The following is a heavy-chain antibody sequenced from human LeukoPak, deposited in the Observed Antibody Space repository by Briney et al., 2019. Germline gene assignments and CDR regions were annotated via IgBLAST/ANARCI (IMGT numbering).Heavy chain of an antibody. Sequence: SETLSLTCTVSGGSIGSGSYYWSWIRQPAGKGLEWIGRIYTSGSTNYNPSLKSRVTISVDTSKNQFSLKLSSVTAADTAVYYCARAGYSYGFDWFDPWGQGTLVTVSS. D-gene: IGHD5-18*01. CDR3: ARAGYSYGFDWFDP. J-gene: IGHJ5*02. CDR2: IYTSGST. V-gene: IGHV4-61*02. CDR1: GGSIGSGSYY.